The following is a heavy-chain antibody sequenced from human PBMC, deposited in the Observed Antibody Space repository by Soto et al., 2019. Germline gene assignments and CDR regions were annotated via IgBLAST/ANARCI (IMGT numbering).Heavy chain of an antibody. CDR2: IDPSDSYT. CDR1: GYSFTSYW. CDR3: ARHMAVDTAMVINYFDY. V-gene: IGHV5-10-1*01. Sequence: GESLKISCKGSGYSFTSYWISWVRQMPGKGLEWMGRIDPSDSYTNYSPSFQGHVTISADKSISTAYLQWSSLKASDTAMYYCARHMAVDTAMVINYFDYWGQGXLVTVSS. J-gene: IGHJ4*02. D-gene: IGHD5-18*01.